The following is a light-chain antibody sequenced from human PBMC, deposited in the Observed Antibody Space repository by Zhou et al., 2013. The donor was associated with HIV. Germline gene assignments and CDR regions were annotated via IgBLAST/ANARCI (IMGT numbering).Light chain of an antibody. J-gene: IGKJ1*01. V-gene: IGKV3D-15*01. CDR1: QSVSSN. CDR3: QQRSNWPWT. CDR2: GAS. Sequence: EIVMTQSPATLSVSPGERATLSCRASQSVSSNLAWYQQKPGQTPRLLIYGASNRDTGIPDRFSGSGSGTDFTLTISRLEPEDFAVYYCQQRSNWPWTFGQGTKVEIK.